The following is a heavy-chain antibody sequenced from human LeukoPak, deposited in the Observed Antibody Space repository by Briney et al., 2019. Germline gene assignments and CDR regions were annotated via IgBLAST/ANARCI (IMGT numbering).Heavy chain of an antibody. CDR3: ARGSGYSYGYED. CDR2: ISSSGSTI. Sequence: GGSLRLSCAASGFTFSSYSMNWVRQAPGKGLEWVSYISSSGSTIYYADSVKGRFTISRDNAKNSLYLQMNSLRAEDTAVYYCARGSGYSYGYEDWGQGTLVTVSS. V-gene: IGHV3-48*04. CDR1: GFTFSSYS. D-gene: IGHD5-18*01. J-gene: IGHJ4*02.